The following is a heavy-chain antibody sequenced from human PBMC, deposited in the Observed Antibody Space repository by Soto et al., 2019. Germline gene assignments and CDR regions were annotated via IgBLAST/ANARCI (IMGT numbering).Heavy chain of an antibody. CDR1: GGTFSNYA. J-gene: IGHJ5*02. Sequence: QIHLVQSGAEVKKPGSSVKISCKASGGTFSNYAISWVRQAPGQGLEWMGGITPIFDTTNYAQKFQGRLTITADTSTSTAYMELSGLRSDDTAIYFCSRYPISLNNWFDPCGQGTLVTVSS. CDR2: ITPIFDTT. D-gene: IGHD3-9*01. V-gene: IGHV1-69*06. CDR3: SRYPISLNNWFDP.